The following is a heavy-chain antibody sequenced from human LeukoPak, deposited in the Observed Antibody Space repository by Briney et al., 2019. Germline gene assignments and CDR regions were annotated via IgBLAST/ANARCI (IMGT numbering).Heavy chain of an antibody. D-gene: IGHD2-15*01. J-gene: IGHJ4*02. CDR1: GYTFTGYY. CDR3: ARGPAVVVVAAGSNFHFDY. Sequence: EASVKVSCKASGYTFTGYYMHWVRQAPGQGLEWMGWINPNSGGTNYAQKFQGWVTMTRDTSISTAYMELSRLRSDDTAVYYCARGPAVVVVAAGSNFHFDYWGQGTLVTVSS. V-gene: IGHV1-2*04. CDR2: INPNSGGT.